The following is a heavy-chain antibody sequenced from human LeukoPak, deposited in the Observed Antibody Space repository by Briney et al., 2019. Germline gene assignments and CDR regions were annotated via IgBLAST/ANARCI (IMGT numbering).Heavy chain of an antibody. V-gene: IGHV1-69*13. Sequence: VKVSCKASGYTFTSYDINWVRQATGQGLEWMGGIIPIFGTANYAQKFQGRVTITTDESTSTAYMELSSLRSEDTAVYYCARGGPGDYYYYGMDVWGQGTTVTVS. CDR3: ARGGPGDYYYYGMDV. J-gene: IGHJ6*02. D-gene: IGHD1-14*01. CDR1: GYTFTSYD. CDR2: IIPIFGTA.